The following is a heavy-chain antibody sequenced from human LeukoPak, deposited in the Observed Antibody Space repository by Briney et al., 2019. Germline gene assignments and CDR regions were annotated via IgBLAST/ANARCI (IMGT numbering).Heavy chain of an antibody. D-gene: IGHD6-13*01. CDR2: IYYSGST. Sequence: SETLSLTCTVSGGSISSYYWSWIRQPPGKGLEWIGYIYYSGSTNYNPSLKSRVTISVDASKNQFSLKLSPVTAADTAVYYCARFLYSSSYAFDIWGQGTMVTVSS. CDR1: GGSISSYY. V-gene: IGHV4-59*01. CDR3: ARFLYSSSYAFDI. J-gene: IGHJ3*02.